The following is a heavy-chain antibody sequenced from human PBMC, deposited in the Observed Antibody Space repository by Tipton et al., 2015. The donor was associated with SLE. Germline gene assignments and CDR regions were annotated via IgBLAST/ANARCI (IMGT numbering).Heavy chain of an antibody. CDR1: RGSISSSYYY. J-gene: IGHJ4*02. Sequence: TLSLTCSVSRGSISSSYYYWGWIRQPPGKGLEWIGSIHQSGRNYYNPSLQSRVTISVDTSKNQVSLRLTSVTGADTAVYYCARYGGAAAAGFDYWGQGTLVTVTS. CDR2: IHQSGRN. CDR3: ARYGGAAAAGFDY. V-gene: IGHV4-39*07. D-gene: IGHD6-25*01.